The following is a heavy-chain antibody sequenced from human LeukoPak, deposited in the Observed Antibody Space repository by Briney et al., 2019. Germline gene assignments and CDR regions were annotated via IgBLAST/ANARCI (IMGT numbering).Heavy chain of an antibody. Sequence: PSQTLSLTCTVSGGAITSGGDYWSWIRQVPGKGLEWIGNVFFSGSTYYNPSLGSRVIISVDTSKNEFSLKLSSVTAADTAVYYCARMGAEEFAYWGRGTLVTVSS. CDR1: GGAITSGGDY. D-gene: IGHD1-26*01. CDR2: VFFSGST. CDR3: ARMGAEEFAY. V-gene: IGHV4-31*03. J-gene: IGHJ4*02.